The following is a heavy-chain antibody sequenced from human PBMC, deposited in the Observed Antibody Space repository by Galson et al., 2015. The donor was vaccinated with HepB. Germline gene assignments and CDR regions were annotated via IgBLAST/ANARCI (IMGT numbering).Heavy chain of an antibody. CDR3: ATADCNSTSCYYYYYYYTEG. Sequence: TLSLTCTVSGGSISSGHYYWRWIRQPPGKGLEWIGYIYYGGSTYYNPSLKSRVTIAVDTAKNQFSLKLGSATAAGPAVYYCATADCNSTSCYYYYYYYTEGWGKGATGTVSS. V-gene: IGHV4-30-4*01. CDR2: IYYGGST. CDR1: GGSISSGHYY. D-gene: IGHD2-2*01. J-gene: IGHJ6*03.